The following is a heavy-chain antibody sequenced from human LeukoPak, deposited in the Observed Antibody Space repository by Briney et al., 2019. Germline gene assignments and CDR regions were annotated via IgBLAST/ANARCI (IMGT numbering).Heavy chain of an antibody. V-gene: IGHV3-33*01. Sequence: GGSLRLSCAASGFTFSTYGMHWVRQAPGKGLEWLTDIWYDGSNKYYTDSVKGRFTISRDNSKNTLYLQMSSLRAEDTAVYYCARGRPHGNDYWGQGTLVTVSS. CDR1: GFTFSTYG. CDR3: ARGRPHGNDY. J-gene: IGHJ4*02. D-gene: IGHD4-23*01. CDR2: IWYDGSNK.